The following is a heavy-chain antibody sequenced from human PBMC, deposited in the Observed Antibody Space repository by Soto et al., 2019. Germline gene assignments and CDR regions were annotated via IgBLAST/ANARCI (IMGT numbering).Heavy chain of an antibody. D-gene: IGHD1-7*01. Sequence: EVQLAVSGGGFVQPGGSLRLSCAVSGFSFSDAWLHWVRQAPGKGLEWVGRIKTKSDSAATAYAAPVKGRFIISRDDSKNTLYLQWNSLQAEDTAVYYCTTDLRKRRYTWNFYWGQGTLVTVSS. CDR2: IKTKSDSAAT. J-gene: IGHJ4*02. V-gene: IGHV3-15*07. CDR1: GFSFSDAW. CDR3: TTDLRKRRYTWNFY.